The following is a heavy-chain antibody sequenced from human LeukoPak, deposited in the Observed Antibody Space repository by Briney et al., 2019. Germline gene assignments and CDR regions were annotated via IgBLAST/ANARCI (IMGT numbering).Heavy chain of an antibody. V-gene: IGHV3-23*01. Sequence: PGGSLRLSCAASGFTFSSYAMSWVRQAPGKGLEWVSTITGSGDNTYYTDSVKGRFTFSRDNSKSTLYLQMNSLRAEDTAVYYCAKGIAAAGLSRNAFDIWGQGTMVTVSS. CDR2: ITGSGDNT. J-gene: IGHJ3*02. D-gene: IGHD6-13*01. CDR1: GFTFSSYA. CDR3: AKGIAAAGLSRNAFDI.